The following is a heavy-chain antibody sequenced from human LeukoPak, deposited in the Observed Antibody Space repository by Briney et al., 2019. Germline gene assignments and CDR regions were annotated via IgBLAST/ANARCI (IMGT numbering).Heavy chain of an antibody. V-gene: IGHV3-53*01. CDR2: IYSGGST. D-gene: IGHD6-19*01. Sequence: GGSLRLSCAASGFTVSSNYMSWVRQAPGKGLEWVSVIYSGGSTYYADSVKGRFTISRDNSKNTLYLQMNSLRAEDTAVYYCARAGDSRGWGYFDYWGQGTLVTVSS. CDR3: ARAGDSRGWGYFDY. CDR1: GFTVSSNY. J-gene: IGHJ4*02.